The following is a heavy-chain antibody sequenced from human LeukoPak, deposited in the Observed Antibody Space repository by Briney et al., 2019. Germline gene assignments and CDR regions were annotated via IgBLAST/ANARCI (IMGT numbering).Heavy chain of an antibody. D-gene: IGHD5-12*01. J-gene: IGHJ5*02. CDR2: IKEDGSEK. Sequence: GGSLRLPCVASGFTFGNFWMSWVRQAPGKGPEWVANIKEDGSEKYYVDSVRGRFTISRDNAKYSLYLQMNSLRAEDTGVYFCRPGHYDSYAWDQGTLVTVSS. V-gene: IGHV3-7*01. CDR3: RPGHYDSYA. CDR1: GFTFGNFW.